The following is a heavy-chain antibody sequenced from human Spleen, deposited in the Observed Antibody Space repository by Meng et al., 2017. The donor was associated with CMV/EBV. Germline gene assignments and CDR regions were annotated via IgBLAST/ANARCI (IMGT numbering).Heavy chain of an antibody. CDR3: ARVTEYGGNCFDS. CDR2: VYHSGYT. D-gene: IGHD4/OR15-4a*01. V-gene: IGHV4-4*02. J-gene: IGHJ4*02. Sequence: AVSGTSISTSNWWSWVRQPPNEGLEWIGEVYHSGYTNYNPSLKSRVTMSVDRSKNQFSLKFSPVTAADTAVYYCARVTEYGGNCFDSWGQGTLVTVSS. CDR1: GTSISTSNW.